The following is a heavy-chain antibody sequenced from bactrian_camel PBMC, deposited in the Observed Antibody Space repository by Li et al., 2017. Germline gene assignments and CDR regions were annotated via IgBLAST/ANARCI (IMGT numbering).Heavy chain of an antibody. Sequence: HVQLVESGGGLVQPGGSLRLSCAASGFIFSSYYMIWVRQAPGKGLEWVSSIYSERSNTYYADSVKGRATIPRDNAKNTLFMQMNSLKTEDTAVYYCTTGPNSDYVPPPPDYWGQGTQVTVS. CDR3: TTGPNSDYVPPPPDY. CDR1: GFIFSSYY. D-gene: IGHD4*01. V-gene: IGHV3-2*01. CDR2: IYSERSNT. J-gene: IGHJ4*01.